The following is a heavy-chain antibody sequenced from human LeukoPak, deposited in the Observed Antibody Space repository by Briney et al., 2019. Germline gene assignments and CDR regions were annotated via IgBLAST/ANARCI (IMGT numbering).Heavy chain of an antibody. CDR1: GYTFTGYY. V-gene: IGHV1-2*02. D-gene: IGHD6-13*01. Sequence: VKVSCKASGYTFTGYYMHWVRQARGQGLEWMGWINPNSGGTNYAQKFQGRVTMTRDTSISTAYMELSRLRSDDTAVYYCARDRQQLVRRGYWFDPWGQGTLVTVSS. CDR3: ARDRQQLVRRGYWFDP. CDR2: INPNSGGT. J-gene: IGHJ5*02.